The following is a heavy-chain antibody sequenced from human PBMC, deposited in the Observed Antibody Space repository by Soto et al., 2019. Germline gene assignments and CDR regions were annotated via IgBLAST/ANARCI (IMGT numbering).Heavy chain of an antibody. D-gene: IGHD1-7*01. J-gene: IGHJ4*02. CDR2: IIPILGIA. Sequence: GASVKVSCKASGGTFSSYTISWVRQAPGQGLEWMGRIIPILGIANYARKFQGRVTITADKSTSTAYMELSSLRSEDTAVYYCARSITGTTRPNFDYWGQGTLVTVSS. V-gene: IGHV1-69*02. CDR3: ARSITGTTRPNFDY. CDR1: GGTFSSYT.